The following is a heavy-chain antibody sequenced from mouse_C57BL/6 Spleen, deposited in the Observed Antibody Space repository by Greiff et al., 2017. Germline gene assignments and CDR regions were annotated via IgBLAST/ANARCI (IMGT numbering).Heavy chain of an antibody. CDR1: GYTFTSYW. Sequence: QVHVKQPGAELVKPGASVKLSCKASGYTFTSYWMHWVKQRPGQGLEWIGMIHPNSGSTNYNEKFKSKATLTVDKSSSTAYMQLSSLTSEDSEVYYCARGGQLRLGGAMDYWGQGTSVTVSS. CDR2: IHPNSGST. V-gene: IGHV1-64*01. D-gene: IGHD3-2*02. CDR3: ARGGQLRLGGAMDY. J-gene: IGHJ4*01.